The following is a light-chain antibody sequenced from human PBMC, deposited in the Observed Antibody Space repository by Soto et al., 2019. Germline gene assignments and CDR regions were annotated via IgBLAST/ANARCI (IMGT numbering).Light chain of an antibody. Sequence: QAVVTQEPSFSVSPGGTVTLTCALSSGSVSTNNYPSWCQQTPGQPPRTLIFRTNTRSSGVPDRFSGSILGSKAALTITGAQADDESDYYCVLYMGRGIWVFVGGTKLTVL. CDR2: RTN. CDR1: SGSVSTNNY. J-gene: IGLJ3*02. CDR3: VLYMGRGIWV. V-gene: IGLV8-61*01.